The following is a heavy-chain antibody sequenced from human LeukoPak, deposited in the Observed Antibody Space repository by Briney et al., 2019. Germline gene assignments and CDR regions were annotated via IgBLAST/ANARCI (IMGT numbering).Heavy chain of an antibody. J-gene: IGHJ4*02. D-gene: IGHD3-22*01. CDR1: GFTFQNYA. CDR3: AKLIAESGYFPIDY. Sequence: PVRSLSLSYAPSGFTFQNYALSGVCRAPGHGQGSDSTISSSGGSTYYEESMSGRFTISRDNSKNTLYLQMNSLRDDDTAVYYCAKLIAESGYFPIDYWGQGTLVTVSS. V-gene: IGHV3-23*01. CDR2: ISSSGGST.